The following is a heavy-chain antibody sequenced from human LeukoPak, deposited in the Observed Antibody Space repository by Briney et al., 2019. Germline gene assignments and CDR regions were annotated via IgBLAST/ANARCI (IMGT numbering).Heavy chain of an antibody. Sequence: SVKVCCKASGGTFSSYAISWVRQAPGQGLEWMGRIIPILGIANYVQKFQGRVTITADKSTSTAYMELSSLRSEDTAVYYCATEKRMGYDSSGYYYPDAFDIWGQGTMVTVSS. V-gene: IGHV1-69*04. J-gene: IGHJ3*02. CDR3: ATEKRMGYDSSGYYYPDAFDI. CDR1: GGTFSSYA. D-gene: IGHD3-22*01. CDR2: IIPILGIA.